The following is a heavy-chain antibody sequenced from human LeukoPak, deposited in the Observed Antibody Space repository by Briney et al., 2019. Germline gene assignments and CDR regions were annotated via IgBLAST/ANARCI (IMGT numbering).Heavy chain of an antibody. CDR2: ISGSGGST. V-gene: IGHV3-23*01. CDR1: GFTFSSYA. CDR3: AKGDTAMVGTFDI. D-gene: IGHD5-18*01. J-gene: IGHJ3*02. Sequence: GGSLRLSCAASGFTFSSYAMSWVRQAPGKGLEWVSAISGSGGSTYYADSVKGGFTISRDNSKNTLYLQMNSLRAEDTAVYYCAKGDTAMVGTFDIWGEGTMVTVSS.